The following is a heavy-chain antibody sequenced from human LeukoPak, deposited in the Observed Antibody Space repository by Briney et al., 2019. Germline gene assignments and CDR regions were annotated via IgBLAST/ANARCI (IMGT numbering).Heavy chain of an antibody. V-gene: IGHV3-48*03. J-gene: IGHJ5*02. CDR3: TRDLGIYDRENGVPP. CDR2: ISSSGSTI. CDR1: GFTFSSYE. Sequence: GGSLRLSCAASGFTFSSYEMNWVRQAPGKGLEWVSYISSSGSTIYYADSVKGRFTISRDNAKNSLYLQMNSLRYDDTAVYYCTRDLGIYDRENGVPPWGQGTLVTVSS. D-gene: IGHD3-22*01.